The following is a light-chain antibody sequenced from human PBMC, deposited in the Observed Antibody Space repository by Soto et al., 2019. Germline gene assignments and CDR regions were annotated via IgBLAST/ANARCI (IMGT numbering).Light chain of an antibody. CDR3: QSYGTGLSGLYV. CDR2: SNN. Sequence: QSVLTQPPSASGTPGQRVTISCSGSSSNIGSNTVNWYQQLPGTAPKLLIYSNNQRPSGVPDRFSGSKSGTSASLAISGLQSEDEGDYFCQSYGTGLSGLYVFGTGTKLTVL. CDR1: SSNIGSNT. V-gene: IGLV1-44*01. J-gene: IGLJ1*01.